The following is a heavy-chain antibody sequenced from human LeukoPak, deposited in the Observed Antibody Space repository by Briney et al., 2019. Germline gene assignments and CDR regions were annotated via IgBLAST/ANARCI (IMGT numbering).Heavy chain of an antibody. CDR3: ARVTLEGLMPAHMDV. Sequence: GGSLRLSCAASGFTFSSYWMSWVRQAPGKGLEWVANIKQDGSEKYYVDSVKGRFTISRDNAKNTLYLQMNSLRAEDTAVYYCARVTLEGLMPAHMDVWGKGTTVTVSS. CDR1: GFTFSSYW. CDR2: IKQDGSEK. J-gene: IGHJ6*03. D-gene: IGHD2-2*01. V-gene: IGHV3-7*03.